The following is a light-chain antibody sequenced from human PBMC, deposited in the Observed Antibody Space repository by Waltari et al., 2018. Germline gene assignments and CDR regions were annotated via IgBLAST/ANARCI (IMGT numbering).Light chain of an antibody. Sequence: DIVMTQSPDSLTVSLGERATIDCKSSQSVLYGPNMMKYIAWYQLKSGPPPNRLISWASTRECGVPDRFSGSGSGTEFTLTISDLQAEDVAVYYCQEYYTDSLTFGGGTKVEIK. V-gene: IGKV4-1*01. CDR3: QEYYTDSLT. CDR1: QSVLYGPNMMKY. J-gene: IGKJ4*01. CDR2: WAS.